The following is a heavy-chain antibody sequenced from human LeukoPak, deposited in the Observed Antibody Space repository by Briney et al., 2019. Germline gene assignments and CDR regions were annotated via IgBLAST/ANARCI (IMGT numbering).Heavy chain of an antibody. CDR1: AFTFSSYW. CDR2: IKQDGSEK. Sequence: PGGSLRLSCAASAFTFSSYWMSWVRQAPGKGLEWVANIKQDGSEKYYVDSVKGRFTISRDNAKNSLYLQMNSLRAEDTAVYYCAGDVRGEHAIDYWGQGTLVTVSS. CDR3: AGDVRGEHAIDY. J-gene: IGHJ4*02. V-gene: IGHV3-7*01. D-gene: IGHD3-10*01.